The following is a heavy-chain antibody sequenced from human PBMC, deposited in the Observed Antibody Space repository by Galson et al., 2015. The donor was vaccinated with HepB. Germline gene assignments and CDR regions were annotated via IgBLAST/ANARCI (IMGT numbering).Heavy chain of an antibody. CDR2: IYDSGTT. Sequence: SATLSLTCSVSGDSITRHFWSWIRQPPGERLEWIGYIYDSGTTNYNPSLESRVTISLDTSTSQFSLRLSSVTTADTAVYYCVRVDKTADTIQYYYYIDVWGKGTTVTVSS. J-gene: IGHJ6*03. V-gene: IGHV4-59*11. D-gene: IGHD5-18*01. CDR1: GDSITRHF. CDR3: VRVDKTADTIQYYYYIDV.